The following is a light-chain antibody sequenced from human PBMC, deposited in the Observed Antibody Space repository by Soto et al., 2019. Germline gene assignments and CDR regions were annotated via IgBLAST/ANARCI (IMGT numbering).Light chain of an antibody. V-gene: IGKV3-20*01. J-gene: IGKJ1*01. CDR1: QSVTSSY. CDR3: QHHGRPVTWT. Sequence: EVVLTQSPGTLSLSPGERATLSCRASQSVTSSYLAWYQQKPGQAPRLLLYAASSRATGIPDRFSGSGSGKDCTLSICRMEPEDFPAYYWQHHGRPVTWTFRQGTKVEIK. CDR2: AAS.